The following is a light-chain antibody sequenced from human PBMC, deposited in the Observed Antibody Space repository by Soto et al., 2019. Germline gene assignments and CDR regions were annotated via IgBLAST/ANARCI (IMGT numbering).Light chain of an antibody. V-gene: IGKV1-8*01. Sequence: AIRMTQSPSSFSTCTGDRVTITCRASQGVSNYLAWYQRKPGKAPKFLIYVVSSLQGGVPSRFSGSGSGTDFTLTISCLQSEDFATYYGQRTYNAPGTFGQGTKVEIK. J-gene: IGKJ1*01. CDR2: VVS. CDR1: QGVSNY. CDR3: QRTYNAPGT.